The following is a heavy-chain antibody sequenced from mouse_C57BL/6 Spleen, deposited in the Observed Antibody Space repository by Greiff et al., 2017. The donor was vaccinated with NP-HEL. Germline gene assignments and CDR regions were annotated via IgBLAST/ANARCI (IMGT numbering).Heavy chain of an antibody. V-gene: IGHV5-17*01. CDR1: GFTFSDYG. D-gene: IGHD2-5*01. Sequence: EVQVVESGGGLVKPGGSLKLSCAASGFTFSDYGMHWVRQAPEKGLEWVAYISSGSSTIYYADTVKGRFTISRDNAKNTLFLQMTSLRSEDTAMYYCARGRSKGWYFDVWGTGTTVTVSS. CDR3: ARGRSKGWYFDV. CDR2: ISSGSSTI. J-gene: IGHJ1*03.